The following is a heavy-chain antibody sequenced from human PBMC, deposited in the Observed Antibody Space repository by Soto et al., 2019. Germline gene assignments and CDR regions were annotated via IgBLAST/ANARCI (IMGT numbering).Heavy chain of an antibody. Sequence: GGSLRLSCAASGFIFSDFQINWVRQAPGRGLEWLSSITGTSAFTHYADSIEGRFTISRDNPNNLLFLQMDNLRPEDTAVYYCARENLAFQGAFDIWGQGTLVTVSS. D-gene: IGHD3-16*01. J-gene: IGHJ4*02. V-gene: IGHV3-21*01. CDR3: ARENLAFQGAFDI. CDR2: ITGTSAFT. CDR1: GFIFSDFQ.